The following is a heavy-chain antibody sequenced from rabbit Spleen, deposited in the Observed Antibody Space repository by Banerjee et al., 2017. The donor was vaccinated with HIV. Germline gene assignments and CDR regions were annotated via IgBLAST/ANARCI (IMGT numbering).Heavy chain of an antibody. J-gene: IGHJ3*01. CDR1: GFDFSSYYM. CDR2: IVTGDGKI. D-gene: IGHD6-1*01. CDR3: AKGYGAIRLDL. V-gene: IGHV1S45*01. Sequence: EQLKESGGGLVQPGGSLKVSCIASGFDFSSYYMSWVRQAPGKGLEWIGCIVTGDGKIYYAGWAKGRFTMLKASSTTMTLQVPSLTPADTATYFCAKGYGAIRLDLWGQGTLVTVS.